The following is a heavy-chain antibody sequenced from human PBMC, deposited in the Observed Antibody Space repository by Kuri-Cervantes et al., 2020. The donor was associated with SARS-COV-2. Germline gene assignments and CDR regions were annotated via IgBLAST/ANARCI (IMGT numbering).Heavy chain of an antibody. CDR3: AKDQGDSYGISYFDC. CDR2: ISYDGSNK. J-gene: IGHJ4*02. V-gene: IGHV3-30*18. CDR1: GFTFTSHA. Sequence: GGSLRLSCAVSGFTFTSHAMHWVRQAPGKGLEWVALISYDGSNKFYADSVKGRFTISRDNSKNTLYLQMNSLRAEDTAVYYCAKDQGDSYGISYFDCWGQGTLVTVSS. D-gene: IGHD5-18*01.